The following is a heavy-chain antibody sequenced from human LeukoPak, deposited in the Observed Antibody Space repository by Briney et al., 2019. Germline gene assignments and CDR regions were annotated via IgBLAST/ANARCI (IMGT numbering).Heavy chain of an antibody. CDR1: GGSISSYY. V-gene: IGHV4-59*01. J-gene: IGHJ4*02. Sequence: PSETLSLTCTVSGGSISSYYWSWIRQPPGKGLEWIGYIYYSGSTNYNPSLKSRVTISVDTSKNQFSLKLSSVTAADTAVYYCAREVVRGGDLDYWGQGTLVTVSS. D-gene: IGHD3-10*01. CDR2: IYYSGST. CDR3: AREVVRGGDLDY.